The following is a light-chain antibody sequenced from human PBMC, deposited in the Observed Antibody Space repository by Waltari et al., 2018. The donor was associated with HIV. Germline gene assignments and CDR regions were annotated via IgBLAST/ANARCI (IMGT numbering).Light chain of an antibody. Sequence: QPVVTQEPSLTVSPGGTVILTCASSAGCVTRGHYPHWFQQRPGQAPKTLLYDPETKHRLTPARFAGSVLAGKATLTLSGAHPDDEAKYYCLWSCGNDRLFGGGTLLTVL. CDR3: LWSCGNDRL. CDR2: DPE. J-gene: IGLJ2*01. CDR1: AGCVTRGHY. V-gene: IGLV7-46*01.